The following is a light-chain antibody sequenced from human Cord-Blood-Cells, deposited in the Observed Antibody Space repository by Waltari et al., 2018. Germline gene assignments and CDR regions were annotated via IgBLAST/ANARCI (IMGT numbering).Light chain of an antibody. Sequence: DIVLTQSPASLALSPGERLNLNFQPSQSVLYNSNNKNYLPWYQQKPGQPPKLLIYWASTRESGVPDRFSGSGSGTDFTLTISSLQAEDVAVYYCQQYYSTPYTFGQGTKLEIK. CDR1: QSVLYNSNNKNY. CDR2: WAS. V-gene: IGKV4-1*01. CDR3: QQYYSTPYT. J-gene: IGKJ2*01.